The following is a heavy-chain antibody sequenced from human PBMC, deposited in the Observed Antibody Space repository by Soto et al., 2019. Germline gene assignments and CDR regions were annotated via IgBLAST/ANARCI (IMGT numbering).Heavy chain of an antibody. D-gene: IGHD6-6*01. Sequence: GGSLRLSCAASGFTFSSYGMHWVRQAPGKGLEWVAVIWYDGSNKYYADSVKGRFTISRDNSKNTLYLQMNSLRAEDTAVYYCARKYSSSFGKNYYMDVWGKGTTVTVSS. CDR3: ARKYSSSFGKNYYMDV. J-gene: IGHJ6*03. V-gene: IGHV3-33*01. CDR2: IWYDGSNK. CDR1: GFTFSSYG.